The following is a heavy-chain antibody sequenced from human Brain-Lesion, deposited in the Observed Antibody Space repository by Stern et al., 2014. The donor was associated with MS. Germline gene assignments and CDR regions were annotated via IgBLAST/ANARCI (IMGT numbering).Heavy chain of an antibody. J-gene: IGHJ5*01. Sequence: EVQLEESGGGFVQPGGSLRLSCAASGFTFSNYWMHWVRQAPGKGLVWVSRVNNDGRRTSYADSVKGRFTMSRDNAKNTLYLQMNSLRVEDTAIYYCARGERWFDSWGQGTLVTVSS. CDR3: ARGERWFDS. V-gene: IGHV3-74*02. CDR2: VNNDGRRT. D-gene: IGHD3-10*01. CDR1: GFTFSNYW.